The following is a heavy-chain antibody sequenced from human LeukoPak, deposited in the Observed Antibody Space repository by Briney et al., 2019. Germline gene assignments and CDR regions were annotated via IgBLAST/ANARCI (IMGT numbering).Heavy chain of an antibody. Sequence: PGGSLRLSCAASGFTFDDYAMHWVRQAPGKCLEWVSGISWNSGSIGYADSVKGRFTISRDNAKNSLYLQMNSLRAEDTALYYCAKSSGYFGTHYMDVWGKGTTVTISS. CDR2: ISWNSGSI. J-gene: IGHJ6*03. CDR1: GFTFDDYA. CDR3: AKSSGYFGTHYMDV. V-gene: IGHV3-9*01. D-gene: IGHD3-22*01.